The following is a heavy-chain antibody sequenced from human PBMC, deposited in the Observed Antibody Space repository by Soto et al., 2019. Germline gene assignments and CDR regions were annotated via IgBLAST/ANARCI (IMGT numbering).Heavy chain of an antibody. CDR3: ARVSSGWYRFDY. Sequence: QVQLVQSGAEVKKPGASVKVYCKASGYTFTSYAMHWVRQAPGQRLEWMGWINAGNGNTKYSQKFQGRVTITRDTSASTAYMELSSLRSEDTVVYYCARVSSGWYRFDYWGQVTLVIVSS. CDR2: INAGNGNT. D-gene: IGHD6-19*01. CDR1: GYTFTSYA. J-gene: IGHJ4*02. V-gene: IGHV1-3*01.